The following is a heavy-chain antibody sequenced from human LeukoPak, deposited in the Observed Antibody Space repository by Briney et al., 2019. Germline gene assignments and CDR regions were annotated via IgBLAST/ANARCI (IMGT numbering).Heavy chain of an antibody. CDR1: GGSISSSSYY. CDR3: ARTYGGSNIFDP. CDR2: IYYSGST. J-gene: IGHJ5*02. V-gene: IGHV4-39*01. D-gene: IGHD4-23*01. Sequence: PSETLSLTCTVSGGSISSSSYYWGWIRQPPGKGLEWIGSIYYSGSTYYNPSLKSRVTISVDTSKNQFSLKLSSVTAADTAVYYCARTYGGSNIFDPWGQGTLVTVSS.